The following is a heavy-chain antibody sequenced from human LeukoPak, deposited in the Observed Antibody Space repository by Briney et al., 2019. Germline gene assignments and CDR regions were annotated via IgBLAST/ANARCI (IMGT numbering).Heavy chain of an antibody. V-gene: IGHV4-59*12. CDR2: IYHSGST. CDR1: SGSISTYY. Sequence: SETLSLTCTVSSGSISTYYWSWIRQPPGKGLEWIGYIYHSGSTNYNPSLKSRVTISVDTSKNQFSLKLSSVTAADTAVYYCARDDGSSWWVFDYWGQGTLVTVSS. CDR3: ARDDGSSWWVFDY. D-gene: IGHD6-13*01. J-gene: IGHJ4*02.